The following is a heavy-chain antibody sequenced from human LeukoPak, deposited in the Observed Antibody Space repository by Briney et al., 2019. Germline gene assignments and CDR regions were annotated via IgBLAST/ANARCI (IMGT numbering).Heavy chain of an antibody. CDR3: AKVVDFWSGYPSSDP. V-gene: IGHV3-23*01. D-gene: IGHD3-3*01. Sequence: GGSLRLSCAASGFTFSSYAMSWVRQAPGKGLEWVSVISGSAGSRYYADSVKGRFTISRDNSKNTVYLQVNSLRAEDTAVYYCAKVVDFWSGYPSSDPWGQGTLVTVSS. CDR2: ISGSAGSR. J-gene: IGHJ5*02. CDR1: GFTFSSYA.